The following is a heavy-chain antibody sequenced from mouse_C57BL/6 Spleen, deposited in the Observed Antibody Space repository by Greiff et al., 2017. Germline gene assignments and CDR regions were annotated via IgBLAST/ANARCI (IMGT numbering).Heavy chain of an antibody. CDR1: GYTFTSYG. J-gene: IGHJ4*01. Sequence: QVQLQQSGAELARPGASVKLSCKASGYTFTSYGISWVKQRTGQGLEWIGEIYPRSGNTYYNEKFKGKATLTADNSSSTAYMELRSLTSEESAVYFCARDPYSNSDAMDYWGQGTSVTVSS. CDR3: ARDPYSNSDAMDY. D-gene: IGHD2-5*01. CDR2: IYPRSGNT. V-gene: IGHV1-81*01.